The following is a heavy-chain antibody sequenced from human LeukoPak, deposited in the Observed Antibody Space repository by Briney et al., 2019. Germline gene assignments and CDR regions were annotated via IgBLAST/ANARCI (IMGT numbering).Heavy chain of an antibody. D-gene: IGHD2-2*01. V-gene: IGHV3-30-3*01. CDR1: GFTFSSYA. CDR3: ARDAIVVVPAAHSLDY. J-gene: IGHJ4*02. CDR2: ISYDGSNK. Sequence: PGGSLRLSCAASGFTFSSYAMHWVRQAPGKGLEWVAVISYDGSNKYYADSVKGRFTISRDNSKNTLYLQMNSLRAEDTAVYYCARDAIVVVPAAHSLDYWGQGTLVTVSS.